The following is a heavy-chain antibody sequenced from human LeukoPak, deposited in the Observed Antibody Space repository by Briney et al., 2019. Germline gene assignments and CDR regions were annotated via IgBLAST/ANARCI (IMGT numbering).Heavy chain of an antibody. J-gene: IGHJ4*02. D-gene: IGHD5-12*01. CDR3: ARPGYSGYIIGYYFDY. CDR1: GFTFSSYT. CDR2: ISSSGSYI. Sequence: GGSLRLSCAAFGFTFSSYTMNWVRQAPGKGLEWVSSISSSGSYIYYADSLKGRFTISRDNAKNSLYLQMNSLRAEDTAVYYCARPGYSGYIIGYYFDYWGQGTLATVSS. V-gene: IGHV3-21*06.